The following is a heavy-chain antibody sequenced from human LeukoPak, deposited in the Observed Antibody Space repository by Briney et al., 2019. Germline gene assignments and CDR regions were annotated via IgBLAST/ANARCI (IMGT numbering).Heavy chain of an antibody. CDR1: GLTFSNYA. CDR2: ISSSGSST. Sequence: PGGSLRLSCAASGLTFSNYAMTWVRQAPGKGLEWVSVISSSGSSTYYADSVKGRFTISRDNSKNTLYLQMNSLRAEDTAVYYCAKEAGVKLRYFDWLPSRYYFDYWGQGTLVTVSS. D-gene: IGHD3-9*01. V-gene: IGHV3-23*01. J-gene: IGHJ4*02. CDR3: AKEAGVKLRYFDWLPSRYYFDY.